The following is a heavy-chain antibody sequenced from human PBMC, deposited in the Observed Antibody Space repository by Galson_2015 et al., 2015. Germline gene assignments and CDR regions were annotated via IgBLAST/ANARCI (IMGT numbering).Heavy chain of an antibody. D-gene: IGHD6-19*01. CDR3: ARTSTIAVAGAYYYGMDV. CDR1: GYTFTSYY. J-gene: IGHJ6*02. V-gene: IGHV1-46*01. Sequence: SVKVSCKASGYTFTSYYMHWVRQAPGQGLEWMGIINPSGGSTSYAQKFQGRVTMTRDTSTSTVYMELSSLRSEDTAVYYCARTSTIAVAGAYYYGMDVWGQGTTVTVSS. CDR2: INPSGGST.